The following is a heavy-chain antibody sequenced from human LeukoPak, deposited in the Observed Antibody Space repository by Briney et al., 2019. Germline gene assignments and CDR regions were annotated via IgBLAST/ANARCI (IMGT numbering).Heavy chain of an antibody. CDR2: MNPNSGNT. CDR3: ARFNYYDTGMDV. Sequence: GASVKVSCKASGYTFTGYDINWVRQATGQGLEWMGWMNPNSGNTGYAQKFQGRVTMTRNTSISTAYMELSSLRSEDTAVYYCARFNYYDTGMDVWGKGTTVTVSS. CDR1: GYTFTGYD. D-gene: IGHD3-22*01. J-gene: IGHJ6*03. V-gene: IGHV1-8*02.